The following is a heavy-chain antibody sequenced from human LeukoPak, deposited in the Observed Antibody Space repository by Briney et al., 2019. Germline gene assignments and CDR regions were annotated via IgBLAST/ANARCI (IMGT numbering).Heavy chain of an antibody. Sequence: GGSLRLSCAASGFTLSTYDMHWVRQAPGKGLEWVSGISWNSGSIGYADSVKGRFTISRDNAKNSLYLQMNSLRAEDTALYYCAKDISAAGTRDAFDIWGQGTMVTVSS. D-gene: IGHD6-13*01. CDR3: AKDISAAGTRDAFDI. CDR1: GFTLSTYD. CDR2: ISWNSGSI. V-gene: IGHV3-9*01. J-gene: IGHJ3*02.